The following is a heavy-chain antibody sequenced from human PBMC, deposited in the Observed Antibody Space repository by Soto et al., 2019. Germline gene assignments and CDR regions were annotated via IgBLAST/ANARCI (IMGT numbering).Heavy chain of an antibody. J-gene: IGHJ3*02. V-gene: IGHV3-48*01. Sequence: EVQLVESGGGLVQPGESLRLSCAASGFTFSSYSMNWVHQAPGKGLEWLSYISGSSGSYADSVKGRFTISRDNAKNSLYLQMNSLTAEDTAVYYWPRDQNYAFDIWGQGTMVTVSS. CDR3: PRDQNYAFDI. CDR1: GFTFSSYS. CDR2: ISGSSG.